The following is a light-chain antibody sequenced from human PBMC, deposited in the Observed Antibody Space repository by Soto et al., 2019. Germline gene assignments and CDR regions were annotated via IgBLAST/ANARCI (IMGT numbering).Light chain of an antibody. J-gene: IGKJ1*01. CDR2: RAS. CDR3: QQYNNWPRT. V-gene: IGKV3-15*01. Sequence: EIVMTQSPATLSVSPGERATLSCRASQNIRSNLAWYQQKPGQAPRLLIYRASTRATGMSARFSGNGSGTEFTLTISSLQSEDFAVYYCQQYNNWPRTFGQGTKVEIK. CDR1: QNIRSN.